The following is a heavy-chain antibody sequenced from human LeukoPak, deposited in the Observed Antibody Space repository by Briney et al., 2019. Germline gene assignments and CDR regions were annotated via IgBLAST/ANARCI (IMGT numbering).Heavy chain of an antibody. D-gene: IGHD3-10*01. CDR2: IKKDGSEK. Sequence: PGGSLRLSCAASGFTFSSYSMNWVRQAPGKGLEWVANIKKDGSEKYYVDSVKGRFTISRDNAKTSLYLQMNSLRAEDTAVYYCARGARGVIILLHYYMDVWGKGTTVTISS. V-gene: IGHV3-7*03. CDR1: GFTFSSYS. J-gene: IGHJ6*03. CDR3: ARGARGVIILLHYYMDV.